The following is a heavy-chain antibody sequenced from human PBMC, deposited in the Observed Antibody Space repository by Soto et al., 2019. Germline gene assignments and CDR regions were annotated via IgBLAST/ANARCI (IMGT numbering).Heavy chain of an antibody. Sequence: VGSLRLSCAVSGFNLRNYEMNWVRQVPGKGLEWISKISGSNNNIYYADSVQGRFTISRDNANNVLFLQMNSLRAGDTATYHCATEELCGADCYFFKHWGQGTLVTVSS. CDR1: GFNLRNYE. D-gene: IGHD2-21*02. J-gene: IGHJ4*02. CDR3: ATEELCGADCYFFKH. V-gene: IGHV3-48*03. CDR2: ISGSNNNI.